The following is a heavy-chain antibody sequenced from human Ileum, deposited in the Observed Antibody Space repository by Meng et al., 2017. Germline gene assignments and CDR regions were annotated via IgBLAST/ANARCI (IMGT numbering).Heavy chain of an antibody. CDR3: ARGWGGAFDP. J-gene: IGHJ5*02. V-gene: IGHV1-18*01. CDR1: GYTFTSFV. Sequence: QVQLVQSGAEVKQPGASVKVSCKASGYTFTSFVITWLRQAPGQGLEWMGGISAYNGNTNYAHKVQGRVTMTTDTSTSTAYMELRSLRSDDTAVYYCARGWGGAFDPWGQGTLVTVSS. CDR2: ISAYNGNT. D-gene: IGHD3-16*01.